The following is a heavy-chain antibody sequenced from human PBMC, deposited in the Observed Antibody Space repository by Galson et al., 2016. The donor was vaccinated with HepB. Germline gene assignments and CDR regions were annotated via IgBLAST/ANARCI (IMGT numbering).Heavy chain of an antibody. J-gene: IGHJ3*01. CDR1: TFHV. CDR2: ISHDGVSK. Sequence: SLRLSCAASTFHVHWVRQAPGKGLEWVSAISHDGVSKYYEWSVKGRFTVSRDNSKDIAYLQMDSLRSADTAVYYCARGAYSSGRCDVFYVWGPGTMVTVSS. CDR3: ARGAYSSGRCDVFYV. V-gene: IGHV3-30-3*01. D-gene: IGHD6-19*01.